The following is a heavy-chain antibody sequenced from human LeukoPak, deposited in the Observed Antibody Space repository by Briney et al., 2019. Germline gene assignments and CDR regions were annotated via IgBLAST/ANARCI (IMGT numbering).Heavy chain of an antibody. J-gene: IGHJ4*02. Sequence: GGSLRLSCAASGFTFSSYGMHWVRQAPGKGLEWVAFIRYDGSNKYYADSVKGRFTISRDNDKNSVYLQMNSLRVDDTAVYYCARAQESGCDYWGQGTLVTVSS. CDR1: GFTFSSYG. CDR2: IRYDGSNK. D-gene: IGHD6-19*01. CDR3: ARAQESGCDY. V-gene: IGHV3-30*02.